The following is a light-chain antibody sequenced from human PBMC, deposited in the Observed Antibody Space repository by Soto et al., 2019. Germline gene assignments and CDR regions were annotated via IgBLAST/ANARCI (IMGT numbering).Light chain of an antibody. CDR3: HQYKSNPWT. Sequence: DIQMTQSPSTLSASVGDRVTITCRASQNIDHWLAWYQLNPGETPKLLIYKASNVESGVPPRFSGSGSGTEFTLTITSLQPDDFATYHCHQYKSNPWTFGQGTKVEIK. CDR2: KAS. J-gene: IGKJ1*01. V-gene: IGKV1-5*03. CDR1: QNIDHW.